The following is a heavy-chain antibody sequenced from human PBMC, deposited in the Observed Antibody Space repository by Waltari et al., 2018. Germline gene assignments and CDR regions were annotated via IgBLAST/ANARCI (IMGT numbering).Heavy chain of an antibody. J-gene: IGHJ4*02. V-gene: IGHV4-30-2*01. D-gene: IGHD3-22*01. CDR3: ARISGGNYYDSSGYYYAYYFDY. Sequence: QLQLQESGSGLVKPSQTLSLTCAVSGGSISSGGYSWSWIRQPPGKGLEGIGYIYHSGSTYYNPSLKSRVTISVDRSKNQFSPKLSSVTAADTAVYYCARISGGNYYDSSGYYYAYYFDYWGQGTLVTVSS. CDR2: IYHSGST. CDR1: GGSISSGGYS.